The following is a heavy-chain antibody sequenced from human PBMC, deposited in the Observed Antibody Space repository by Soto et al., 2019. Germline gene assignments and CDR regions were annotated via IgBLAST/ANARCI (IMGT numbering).Heavy chain of an antibody. CDR3: ATSSPAFDF. J-gene: IGHJ4*02. V-gene: IGHV1-18*01. CDR1: GYTFTSYG. Sequence: ASVKVSCKTSGYTFTSYGIAWVRQAPGQGLEWMGWISTSKGNTNYAQKFQGRVTMTTDTSTSTAYMELRSLRSDDTAVYYCATSSPAFDFWGQGTLVTVSS. CDR2: ISTSKGNT.